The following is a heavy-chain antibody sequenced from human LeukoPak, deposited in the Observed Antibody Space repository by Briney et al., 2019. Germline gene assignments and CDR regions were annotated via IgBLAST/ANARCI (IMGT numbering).Heavy chain of an antibody. CDR1: GFTFSSYA. CDR3: AKAAGGYYLDYYMDV. J-gene: IGHJ6*03. Sequence: GGSLRLSCAVYGFTFSSYAMSWVRQAPGKGLEWVSAISGSGGSTYYADSVKGRFTISRDNSKNTLYLQMNSLRAEDTAVYYCAKAAGGYYLDYYMDVWGKGTTVTVSS. CDR2: ISGSGGST. V-gene: IGHV3-23*01. D-gene: IGHD1-26*01.